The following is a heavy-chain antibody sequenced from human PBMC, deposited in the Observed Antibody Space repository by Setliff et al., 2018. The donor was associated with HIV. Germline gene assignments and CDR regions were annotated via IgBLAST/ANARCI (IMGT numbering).Heavy chain of an antibody. J-gene: IGHJ4*02. V-gene: IGHV3-23*01. Sequence: GGSLRLSCAASGFTFSTNAMSWVRQAPGKGLEWVSAISGSGGSTYYADSVKGRFSISRDNSKNTLYLQMNNLRAEDTAVYYCAISTRPYWGQGTLVTVSS. CDR1: GFTFSTNA. D-gene: IGHD6-6*01. CDR2: ISGSGGST. CDR3: AISTRPY.